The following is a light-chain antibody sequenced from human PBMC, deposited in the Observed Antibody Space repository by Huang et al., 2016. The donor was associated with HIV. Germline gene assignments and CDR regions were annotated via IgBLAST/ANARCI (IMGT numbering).Light chain of an antibody. CDR1: QSVNSN. J-gene: IGKJ2*01. V-gene: IGKV3-15*01. CDR2: GAS. Sequence: EIEMTQSPATLSVSPGERATLSCRASQSVNSNLAWYQQKPGQAPRLLIFGASTRATGIQARFSGSGSGTEFTLTISSLQSEDFAVYYCQHYNNWPYTFGQGAKVEI. CDR3: QHYNNWPYT.